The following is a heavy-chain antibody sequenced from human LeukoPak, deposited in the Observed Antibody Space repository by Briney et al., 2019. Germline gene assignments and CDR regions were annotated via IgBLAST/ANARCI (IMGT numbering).Heavy chain of an antibody. CDR1: GITLSNYG. CDR2: ISDSGGRT. J-gene: IGHJ4*02. V-gene: IGHV3-23*01. D-gene: IGHD3-22*01. Sequence: PGGSLRLSCAVFGITLSNYGMSWVRQAPGKGLEWVAGISDSGGRTKYADSVKGRFTISRDNSKNTLYLQMNSLRAEDTAVYFCAKRGVVIRVILVGFHKEAYYFDSWGQGALVTVSS. CDR3: AKRGVVIRVILVGFHKEAYYFDS.